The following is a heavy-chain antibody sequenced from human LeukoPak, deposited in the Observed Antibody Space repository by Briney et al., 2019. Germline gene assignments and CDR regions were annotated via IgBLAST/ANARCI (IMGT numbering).Heavy chain of an antibody. CDR1: GFTFSDYY. V-gene: IGHV3-11*01. CDR3: AKGEWFGELIDAFDI. J-gene: IGHJ3*02. D-gene: IGHD3-10*01. CDR2: ISSSDSTI. Sequence: GGSLRLSCAASGFTFSDYYMSWIRQAPGKGLEWLSYISSSDSTIYYADSVKGRFTISRDNSKNTLYLQMNSLRAEDTAVYYCAKGEWFGELIDAFDIWGQGTMVTVSS.